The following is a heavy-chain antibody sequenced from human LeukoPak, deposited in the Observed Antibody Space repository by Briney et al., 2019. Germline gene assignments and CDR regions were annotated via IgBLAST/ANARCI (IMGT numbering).Heavy chain of an antibody. CDR2: INPSGGST. V-gene: IGHV1-46*01. D-gene: IGHD5-24*01. CDR1: GYTFTSYY. J-gene: IGHJ5*02. CDR3: ARDKEMATIMGWFDP. Sequence: ASVKVSCKASGYTFTSYYMHWLRQAPGQGLEWMGIINPSGGSTSYAQKFQGRVTMTRDTSTSTVYMELSSLRSEDTAVYYCARDKEMATIMGWFDPWGQGTLVTVSS.